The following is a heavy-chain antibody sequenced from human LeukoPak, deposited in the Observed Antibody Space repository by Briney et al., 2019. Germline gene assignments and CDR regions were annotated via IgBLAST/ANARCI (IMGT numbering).Heavy chain of an antibody. D-gene: IGHD3-22*01. CDR3: ASVKWGCGSSGYYCENDAFDI. CDR2: VSSDGGNQ. J-gene: IGHJ3*02. V-gene: IGHV3-30*09. CDR1: GFTFSNYA. Sequence: SGRSLTLSCAASGFTFSNYAVHWVRQAPGKGLEWVALVSSDGGNQIYADSVKGRFAISRDNSKNTLYLEMNSLLSEDTAVYYCASVKWGCGSSGYYCENDAFDIWGQGTMVTVSS.